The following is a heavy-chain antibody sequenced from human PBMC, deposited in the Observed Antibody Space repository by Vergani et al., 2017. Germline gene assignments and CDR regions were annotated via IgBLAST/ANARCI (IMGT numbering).Heavy chain of an antibody. V-gene: IGHV3-64*01. D-gene: IGHD3-16*02. CDR3: AKPRYDYVWGSYRHPFDY. CDR2: ISSNGGST. Sequence: EVQLVESGGGLVQPGGSLRLSCAASGFTFSSYAMHWVRQAPGKGLEYVSAISSNGGSTYYANSVKGRFTISRDNSKNTLYLQMNSLRAEDTAVYYCAKPRYDYVWGSYRHPFDYWGQGTLVTVSS. CDR1: GFTFSSYA. J-gene: IGHJ4*02.